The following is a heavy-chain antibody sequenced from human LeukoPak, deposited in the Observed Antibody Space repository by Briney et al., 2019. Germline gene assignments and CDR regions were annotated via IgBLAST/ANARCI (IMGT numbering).Heavy chain of an antibody. J-gene: IGHJ4*02. Sequence: GGALRLSCVASGFTFSSYEMNWVRQAPGKGLEWVSYISSSGGTIYYADSVKGRFTISRDNAKNSLFLQMNSLRAEDTAVYYCARTFCSTTSCYLPPFDYWGQGALVTVSS. CDR1: GFTFSSYE. CDR3: ARTFCSTTSCYLPPFDY. V-gene: IGHV3-48*03. CDR2: ISSSGGTI. D-gene: IGHD2-2*01.